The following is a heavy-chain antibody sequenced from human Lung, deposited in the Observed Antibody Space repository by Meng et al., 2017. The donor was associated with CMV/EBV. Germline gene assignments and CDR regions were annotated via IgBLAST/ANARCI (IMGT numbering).Heavy chain of an antibody. D-gene: IGHD3-3*01. CDR2: MKPNTGNT. Sequence: QVLLVQSGAEVKKPGASVTVSCKASGYTFTNYNTNWVRQATGQGLEWMGWMKPNTGNTGYGQKFQVRITMTMNTAISTAYMELSSRTSEDTAVYFCARGLRRPSIAIDFDYWGQGTLVTVSS. CDR1: GYTFTNYN. CDR3: ARGLRRPSIAIDFDY. V-gene: IGHV1-8*01. J-gene: IGHJ4*02.